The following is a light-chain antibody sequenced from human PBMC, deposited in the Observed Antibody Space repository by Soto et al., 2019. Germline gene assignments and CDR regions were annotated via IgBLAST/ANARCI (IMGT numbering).Light chain of an antibody. J-gene: IGLJ1*01. CDR2: GVT. Sequence: QSALTQPASVSGSPGQSITISCTGTGSDIGAYNYVSWYQQHPGKAPKLIIYGVTHRPSGVSTRFSASKSAYTASLTISGLQAADEADYYCSSFTTSYFYVFGPGTKVTVL. V-gene: IGLV2-14*01. CDR1: GSDIGAYNY. CDR3: SSFTTSYFYV.